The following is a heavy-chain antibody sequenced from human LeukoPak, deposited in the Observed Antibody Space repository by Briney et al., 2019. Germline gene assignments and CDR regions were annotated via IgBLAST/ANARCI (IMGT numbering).Heavy chain of an antibody. V-gene: IGHV3-7*01. CDR3: ARDKVTY. Sequence: GGSLRLSCAASGFTFSNYWMSWVRQAPGRGLEWVAHINKDGSEIYYVDSVKGRFTISRDNAKSSLSLQMNSLRVEDTAVYYCARDKVTYWGQGILVTVSS. CDR2: INKDGSEI. CDR1: GFTFSNYW. J-gene: IGHJ4*02.